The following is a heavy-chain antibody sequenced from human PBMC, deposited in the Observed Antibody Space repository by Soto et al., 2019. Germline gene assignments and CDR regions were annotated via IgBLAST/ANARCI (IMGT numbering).Heavy chain of an antibody. V-gene: IGHV3-23*01. CDR2: ISGSGGST. Sequence: EVQLLESGGGLVQPGGSLRLSCAASGFTFSSYAMSWVRQAPGKGLEWVSAISGSGGSTYYADSVKGRFTISRDNSKNTLYLQMNSLRAEDTAIYYCAKRDSGLGLILDYWGQGTLVTVSS. CDR1: GFTFSSYA. CDR3: AKRDSGLGLILDY. J-gene: IGHJ4*02. D-gene: IGHD3-3*01.